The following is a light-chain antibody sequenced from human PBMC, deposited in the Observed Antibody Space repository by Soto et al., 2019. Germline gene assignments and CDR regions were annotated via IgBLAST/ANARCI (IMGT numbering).Light chain of an antibody. Sequence: GSPSGCEGEKITLAGIAFQSVSSNLAWYQQKPGQAPRLLIYGASNRATDIPDRFSGRGSGTDFTLSISSLVSEDFAVYYCHQYGTLPPSSAFGQGTRLEIK. V-gene: IGKV3-20*01. CDR3: HQYGTLPPSSA. CDR1: QSVSSN. CDR2: GAS. J-gene: IGKJ5*01.